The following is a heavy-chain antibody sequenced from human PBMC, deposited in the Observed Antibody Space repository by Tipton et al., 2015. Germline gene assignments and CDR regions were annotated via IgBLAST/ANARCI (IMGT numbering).Heavy chain of an antibody. J-gene: IGHJ3*02. D-gene: IGHD3-9*01. CDR2: TYYFGST. CDR3: ARDETYYHILTGQGSDAFDI. CDR1: GDSISGYY. Sequence: TLSLTCTVSGDSISGYYWSWIRQPPGKGLEWIGYTYYFGSTNYNPSLKSRVTVSVDTSKNQFSLKLRSVTAADTAVYYCARDETYYHILTGQGSDAFDIWGQGTMVTVSS. V-gene: IGHV4-59*01.